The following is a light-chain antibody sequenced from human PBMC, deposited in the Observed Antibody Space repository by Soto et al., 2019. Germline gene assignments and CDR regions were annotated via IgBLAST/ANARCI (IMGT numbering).Light chain of an antibody. CDR2: YDS. V-gene: IGLV3-21*04. J-gene: IGLJ2*01. CDR1: NIGSKS. CDR3: QVWDSSSVV. Sequence: SYELTQPPSVSVAPGKTARITCGGNNIGSKSVHWYQQKPGQAPVLVIYYDSDRPSGIPERFSGSNSGNTATLTISRVEVGDEADYSCQVWDSSSVVFGGGTKLTVL.